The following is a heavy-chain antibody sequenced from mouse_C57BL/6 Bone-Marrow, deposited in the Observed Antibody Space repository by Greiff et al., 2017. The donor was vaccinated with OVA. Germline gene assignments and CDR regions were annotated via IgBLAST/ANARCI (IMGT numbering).Heavy chain of an antibody. D-gene: IGHD2-5*01. CDR1: GFTFSDYY. Sequence: EVQLQESEGGLVQPGRSMKLSCTASGFTFSDYYMAWVGQVPEKGLEWVANINYDGSSTYFLDSLKSRFIISRDNAKNILYLQMSSLKSEDTATYYCARDRGDYSNYFDYWGQGTTLTVSS. V-gene: IGHV5-16*01. CDR2: INYDGSST. CDR3: ARDRGDYSNYFDY. J-gene: IGHJ2*01.